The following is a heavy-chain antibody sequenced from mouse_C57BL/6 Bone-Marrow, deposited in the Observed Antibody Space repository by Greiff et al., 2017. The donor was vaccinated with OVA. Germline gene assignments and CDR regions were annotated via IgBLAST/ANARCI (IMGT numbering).Heavy chain of an antibody. CDR2: INPSSGYT. D-gene: IGHD1-1*01. V-gene: IGHV1S26*01. CDR3: ARLLLRSPY. J-gene: IGHJ2*01. CDR1: GYTFTSYT. Sequence: QVQLQQPGTELVKPGASVKLSCKASGYTFTSYTMHWVKQRPGQGMEWIGYINPSSGYTKYNQKFKDKATLTADKSSSTAYMQLSSLTSEDSAVYYCARLLLRSPYWGQGTTLTVAS.